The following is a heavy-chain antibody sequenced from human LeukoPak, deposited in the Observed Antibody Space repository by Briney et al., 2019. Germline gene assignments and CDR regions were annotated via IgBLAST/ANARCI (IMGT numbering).Heavy chain of an antibody. J-gene: IGHJ4*02. V-gene: IGHV1-24*01. CDR1: GYTLTELS. D-gene: IGHD1-1*01. CDR3: ARVQVGDDNWGFFDY. Sequence: ASVKVSCKVSGYTLTELSMHWVRQAPGKGLEWMGGFDPEDGETIYAQKFQGRVTMTRETSISTAYMELSRLSSDDTAVYYCARVQVGDDNWGFFDYWGQGTLVTVSS. CDR2: FDPEDGET.